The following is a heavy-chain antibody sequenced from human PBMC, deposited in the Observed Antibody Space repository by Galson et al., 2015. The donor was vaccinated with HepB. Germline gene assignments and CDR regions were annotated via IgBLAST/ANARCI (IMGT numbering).Heavy chain of an antibody. V-gene: IGHV1-69*02. CDR1: GGTFNTFI. Sequence: SVKVSCKASGGTFNTFIFSWVRQAPGQGLEWMGSITPRLGFSNYAQNFQGRLTITADDSTSTAFMELSSLRSEDTALYYCARASSAYCSTSSCYANDYWGQGTLVTVS. J-gene: IGHJ4*02. CDR2: ITPRLGFS. D-gene: IGHD2-2*01. CDR3: ARASSAYCSTSSCYANDY.